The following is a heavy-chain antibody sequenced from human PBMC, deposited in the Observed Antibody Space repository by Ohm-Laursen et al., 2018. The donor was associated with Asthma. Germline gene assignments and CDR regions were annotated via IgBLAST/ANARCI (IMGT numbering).Heavy chain of an antibody. CDR2: IIPIIGTP. V-gene: IGHV1-69*13. CDR1: GGSMRSYS. J-gene: IGHJ4*02. D-gene: IGHD6-19*01. Sequence: SVKVSCKAAGGSMRSYSFSWVRQAPGQGLEWIGGIIPIIGTPDYAQRFHDRVKITADEYSNTVYMELSSLRSEDTALYYCARTPTTSGWYYGVYWDQGTLVTVSS. CDR3: ARTPTTSGWYYGVY.